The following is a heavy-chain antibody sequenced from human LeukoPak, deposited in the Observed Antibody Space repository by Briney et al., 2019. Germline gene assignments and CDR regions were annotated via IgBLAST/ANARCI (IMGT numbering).Heavy chain of an antibody. Sequence: SETLSLTCTVSGYPISSGHYWGWLRQPPGKGLEWIGSIYHSGSTYYNPSLKSRVTISVDTSKNQFSLKLSSVTAADTAVYYCARDPSGSFTNWFDPWGQGTLVTVSS. J-gene: IGHJ5*02. CDR1: GYPISSGHY. CDR2: IYHSGST. D-gene: IGHD3-10*01. V-gene: IGHV4-38-2*02. CDR3: ARDPSGSFTNWFDP.